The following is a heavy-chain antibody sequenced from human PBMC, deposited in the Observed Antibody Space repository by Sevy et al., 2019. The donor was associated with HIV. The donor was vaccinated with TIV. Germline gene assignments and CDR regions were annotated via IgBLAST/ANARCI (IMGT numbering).Heavy chain of an antibody. J-gene: IGHJ6*02. Sequence: ASVKVSCKASGYTFSDYYILWVRQAPGQGLEWMAWINPNDGVTHYAQRFQGGVTLTRDTSVSTAYMDLRGLRYDDTAIYYCARLTTRPTSDLYGMDVWGQGTPVTVSS. V-gene: IGHV1-2*02. D-gene: IGHD4-17*01. CDR3: ARLTTRPTSDLYGMDV. CDR1: GYTFSDYY. CDR2: INPNDGVT.